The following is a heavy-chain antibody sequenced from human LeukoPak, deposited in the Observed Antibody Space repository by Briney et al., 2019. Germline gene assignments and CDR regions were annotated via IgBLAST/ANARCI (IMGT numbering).Heavy chain of an antibody. CDR2: INHSGST. CDR1: GGSFSGYY. J-gene: IGHJ6*03. V-gene: IGHV4-34*01. CDR3: ARAPLSGAPYYYYSYMDV. Sequence: SETLSLTCAVYGGSFSGYYWSWIRQPPGKGLEWIGEINHSGSTNYNPSLKSRVTISVDTSKNQFSLKLSSVTAADTAVYYCARAPLSGAPYYYYSYMDVWGKGPRSPSP. D-gene: IGHD2/OR15-2a*01.